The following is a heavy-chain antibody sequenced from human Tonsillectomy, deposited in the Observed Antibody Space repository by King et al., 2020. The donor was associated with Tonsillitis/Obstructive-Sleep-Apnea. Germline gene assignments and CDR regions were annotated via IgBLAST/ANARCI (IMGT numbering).Heavy chain of an antibody. CDR2: IYYSGST. D-gene: IGHD2-21*02. Sequence: QLQESGPGLVKPSETLSLTCTVSGGSISSSSYYWGWIRQPPGKGLEWMGSIYYSGSTYYNPSLKSRVTISVDTSKNQFSLKLSSVTAADTAVYYCARQIVVVVTASRTYAFDYWGQGTLVTVSS. CDR1: GGSISSSSYY. V-gene: IGHV4-39*01. J-gene: IGHJ4*02. CDR3: ARQIVVVVTASRTYAFDY.